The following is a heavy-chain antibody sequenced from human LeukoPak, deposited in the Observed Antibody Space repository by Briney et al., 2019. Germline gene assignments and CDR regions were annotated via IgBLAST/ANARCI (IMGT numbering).Heavy chain of an antibody. J-gene: IGHJ4*02. V-gene: IGHV4-61*02. CDR1: GGSISSGSYY. Sequence: SETLSLTCTVSGGSISSGSYYWSWIRQPAGKGLEWIGRIYTSGSTNYNPSLKSRVTISVDASKNQFSLKLSSVTAADTAVYYCARASRLTKTGTTFDYWGQGTLVTVSS. CDR3: ARASRLTKTGTTFDY. CDR2: IYTSGST. D-gene: IGHD1-7*01.